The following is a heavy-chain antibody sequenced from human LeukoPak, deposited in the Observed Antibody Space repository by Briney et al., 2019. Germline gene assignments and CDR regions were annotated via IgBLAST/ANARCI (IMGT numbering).Heavy chain of an antibody. D-gene: IGHD5-12*01. V-gene: IGHV4-39*01. Sequence: ASETLSLTCTVSGGSMSSGSSYWGWIRQPPGKGLEWIGTIYYSGSTYYNPSLKSRVTISADTSKNQFSLKLSSVTAADTAVYYCARIRGYSGYVDAFDIWGQGTMVTVSS. J-gene: IGHJ3*02. CDR1: GGSMSSGSSY. CDR2: IYYSGST. CDR3: ARIRGYSGYVDAFDI.